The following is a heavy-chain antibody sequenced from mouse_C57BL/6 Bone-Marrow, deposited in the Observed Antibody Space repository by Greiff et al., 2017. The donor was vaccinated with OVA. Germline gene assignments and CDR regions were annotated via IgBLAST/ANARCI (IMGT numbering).Heavy chain of an antibody. D-gene: IGHD1-1*01. CDR1: GFTFSNYW. V-gene: IGHV6-3*01. Sequence: EVQLVESGGGLVQPGGSMKLSCVASGFTFSNYWMNWVRQSPEKGLEWVAQIRLKSDNYATHYAESVKGRFTISRDDSKSSVYLQMNNLRAEDTGIYYCTGPSTVAPFAYWGQGTLVTVSA. CDR2: IRLKSDNYAT. J-gene: IGHJ3*01. CDR3: TGPSTVAPFAY.